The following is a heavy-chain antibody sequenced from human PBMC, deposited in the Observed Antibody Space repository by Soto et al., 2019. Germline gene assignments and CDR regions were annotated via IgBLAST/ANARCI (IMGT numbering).Heavy chain of an antibody. D-gene: IGHD2-15*01. J-gene: IGHJ3*02. CDR2: INQDGSEK. CDR1: GFTFSNYY. V-gene: IGHV3-7*05. CDR3: ARYVGEI. Sequence: EAQLVESGGALVQPGGSLRLSCAASGFTFSNYYMTWVRQAPGKGLQWVASINQDGSEKYSVDSVKGRFTIYRDNGKNSVYLQMNSLRVEDTAVYYCARYVGEIWGHGTKVTVSS.